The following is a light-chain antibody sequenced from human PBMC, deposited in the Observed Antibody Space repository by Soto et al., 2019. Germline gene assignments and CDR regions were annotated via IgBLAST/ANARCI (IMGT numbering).Light chain of an antibody. V-gene: IGKV3-20*01. CDR2: TAS. Sequence: EIVLTQSPGTLSLSPGDTAALSCRASESVASNYLAWYQQKRGQAPRLLIYTASSRVTGIPDRFSGGVSGADFTLTISRLEPEDAAVYYCQQYGSSPWTLGQGTKVEI. J-gene: IGKJ1*01. CDR3: QQYGSSPWT. CDR1: ESVASNY.